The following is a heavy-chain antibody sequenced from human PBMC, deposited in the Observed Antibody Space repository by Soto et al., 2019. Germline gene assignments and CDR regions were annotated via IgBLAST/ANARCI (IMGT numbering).Heavy chain of an antibody. Sequence: GGSLRLSCAASGFPFSSYGMHWVRQAPGKGLEWVAVISYDGSNKYYADSVKGRFTISRDNSKNTLYLQMNSLRAEDTAVYYCAKDHGYSSSWPDPWGQGTLVTVSS. D-gene: IGHD6-13*01. V-gene: IGHV3-30*18. CDR1: GFPFSSYG. J-gene: IGHJ5*02. CDR3: AKDHGYSSSWPDP. CDR2: ISYDGSNK.